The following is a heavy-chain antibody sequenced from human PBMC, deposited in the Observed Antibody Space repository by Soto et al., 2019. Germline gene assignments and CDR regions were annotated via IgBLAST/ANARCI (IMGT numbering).Heavy chain of an antibody. CDR3: ARDGIAAAGTSWFDP. J-gene: IGHJ5*02. CDR2: INAGNGNT. CDR1: GYIFTSHA. Sequence: QVQLVQSGAEEKKHGASVKVSCKASGYIFTSHAMHWVRKAPGQRLEWMGWINAGNGNTKYSQKFQGRVTITTDTSASTAYMELSSLRSEDTAVYYCARDGIAAAGTSWFDPWGQGTLVTVSS. D-gene: IGHD6-13*01. V-gene: IGHV1-3*05.